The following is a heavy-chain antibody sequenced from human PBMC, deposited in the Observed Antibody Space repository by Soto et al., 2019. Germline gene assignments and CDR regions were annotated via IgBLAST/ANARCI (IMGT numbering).Heavy chain of an antibody. CDR2: INPNSGGT. CDR3: ARDSGGGFGYCSGGSCYRSWFDP. V-gene: IGHV1-2*04. J-gene: IGHJ5*02. Sequence: ASVKVSCKASGYTFTGYYMHWVRQAPGQGLEWMGWINPNSGGTNYAQKFQGWVTMTRDTSISTAYMELSRLRSDDMAVYYCARDSGGGFGYCSGGSCYRSWFDPWGQGTLVTVSS. D-gene: IGHD2-15*01. CDR1: GYTFTGYY.